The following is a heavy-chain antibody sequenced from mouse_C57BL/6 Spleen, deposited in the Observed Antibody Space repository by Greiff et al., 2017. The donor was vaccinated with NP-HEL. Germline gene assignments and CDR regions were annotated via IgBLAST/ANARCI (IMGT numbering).Heavy chain of an antibody. CDR2: IYPSDSET. CDR3: ARLDYEAMDY. J-gene: IGHJ4*01. V-gene: IGHV1-61*01. D-gene: IGHD2-4*01. Sequence: VQLQQPGAELVRPGSSVKLSCKASGYTFTSYWMDWVKQRPGQGLEWIGNIYPSDSETLYNQKFKDKATLTVDKSSSTAYMQLSSLTSEDSAVYYCARLDYEAMDYWGQGTSVTVSS. CDR1: GYTFTSYW.